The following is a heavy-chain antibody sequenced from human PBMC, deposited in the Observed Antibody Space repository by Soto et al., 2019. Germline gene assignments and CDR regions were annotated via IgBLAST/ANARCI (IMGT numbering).Heavy chain of an antibody. D-gene: IGHD5-12*01. CDR2: INNAGSSA. V-gene: IGHV3-74*03. CDR3: ARDRGYGTPFDY. CDR1: GFTFSSYW. Sequence: EVQLVESGGGLVQPGGSLRLSCAASGFTFSSYWIHWGRQAPGKGPVWVSRINNAGSSAEYADSVKGRFTISRDNAKNTLYLQMNSLRAEDTAVYYCARDRGYGTPFDYWGQGTLVTVSS. J-gene: IGHJ4*02.